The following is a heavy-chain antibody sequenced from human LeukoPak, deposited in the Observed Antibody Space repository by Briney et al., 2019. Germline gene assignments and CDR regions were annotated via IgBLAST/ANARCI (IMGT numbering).Heavy chain of an antibody. J-gene: IGHJ4*02. CDR2: INHSGST. CDR3: ARGRGGFWSGYYLDY. D-gene: IGHD3-3*01. V-gene: IGHV4-34*01. Sequence: PSETLSLTCAVYGGSFSGYYWSWIRQPPGKGPEWIGEINHSGSTNYNPSLKSRVTISVDTSKNQFSLKLSSVTAADTAVYYCARGRGGFWSGYYLDYWGQGTLVTVSS. CDR1: GGSFSGYY.